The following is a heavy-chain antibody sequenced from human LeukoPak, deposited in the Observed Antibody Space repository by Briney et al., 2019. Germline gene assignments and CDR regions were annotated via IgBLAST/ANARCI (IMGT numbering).Heavy chain of an antibody. CDR1: GGSFSGYY. D-gene: IGHD5-18*01. CDR3: ARSGYSYGYLY. Sequence: SETLSLTCAVYGGSFSGYYWSWIRQPPGKGLEWIGEINHSGSTNYNPSLKSRVTISVDTSKNQFSLKLSSVTAADTAAYYCARSGYSYGYLYWGQGTLVTVSS. CDR2: INHSGST. V-gene: IGHV4-34*01. J-gene: IGHJ4*02.